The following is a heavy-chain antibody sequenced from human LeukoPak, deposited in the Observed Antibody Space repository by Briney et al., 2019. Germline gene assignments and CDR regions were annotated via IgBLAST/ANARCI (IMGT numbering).Heavy chain of an antibody. CDR1: GYTFINYY. V-gene: IGHV1-2*02. J-gene: IGHJ3*02. CDR2: IDPDSGGT. CDR3: AREYYDRSGRKHAFDT. Sequence: ASVKVSCKASGYTFINYYMHWVRQAPGQGLEWMGRIDPDSGGTSYAQNFQGRVTMTTDTSISTAYMELSRLRSDDTAVYYCAREYYDRSGRKHAFDTWGQGTMVTVSS. D-gene: IGHD3-22*01.